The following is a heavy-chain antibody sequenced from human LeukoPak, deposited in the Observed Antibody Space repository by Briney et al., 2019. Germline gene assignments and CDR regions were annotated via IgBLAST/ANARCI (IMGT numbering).Heavy chain of an antibody. J-gene: IGHJ4*02. CDR2: ISGSGPYT. CDR1: GFTFSSYA. Sequence: VGSLRLSCAASGFTFSSYAMSWVRQAPGKGLEWVSAISGSGPYTFYTDSVKGRFTISRDSSKNTLYLQMNSLRAEDTALYYCAKHGYCSGISCFLDFWGQGTQVTVSS. V-gene: IGHV3-23*01. CDR3: AKHGYCSGISCFLDF. D-gene: IGHD2-2*03.